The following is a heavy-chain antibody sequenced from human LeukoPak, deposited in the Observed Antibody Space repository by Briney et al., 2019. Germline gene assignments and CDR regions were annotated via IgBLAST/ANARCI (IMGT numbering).Heavy chain of an antibody. D-gene: IGHD3-16*02. Sequence: GRSLRLSCAASGFTFSSYAMHWVRQAPGKGLEWVAVISYDGSNKYYADSVKGRFTISRDNSKNTLYLQMNSLRAEDTAVYYCAKGLHPVIFDPWGQGTLVTVSS. CDR1: GFTFSSYA. J-gene: IGHJ5*02. CDR3: AKGLHPVIFDP. CDR2: ISYDGSNK. V-gene: IGHV3-30-3*01.